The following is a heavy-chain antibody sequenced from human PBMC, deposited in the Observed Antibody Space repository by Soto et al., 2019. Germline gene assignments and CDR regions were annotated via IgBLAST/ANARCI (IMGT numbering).Heavy chain of an antibody. CDR3: ARQSSDADRGTNFQHYCDS. CDR1: GYSFAGYW. V-gene: IGHV5-10-1*01. CDR2: IDPSDSQT. Sequence: AEDLKISWKGSGYSFAGYWITWVRPKPGKGLEWMGRIDPSDSQTYYSPSFRGHVTIPLTKPITTVFLQCSNLKASDTAQYYFARQSSDADRGTNFQHYCDSWGQGTPVTVSS. J-gene: IGHJ4*02. D-gene: IGHD2-8*01.